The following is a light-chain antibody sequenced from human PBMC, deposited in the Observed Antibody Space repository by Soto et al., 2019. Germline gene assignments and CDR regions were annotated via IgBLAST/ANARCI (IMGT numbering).Light chain of an antibody. J-gene: IGKJ1*01. V-gene: IGKV1-5*03. Sequence: DIQMTQSPSMLSASVGHRVIMTCRASQHINDWLAWYHQRPGKAPELLIYKASNLQTGVPSRFSGTGSGTEFTLTITSLQPGDLGTYYCQHYRHYPWTFGQGTKVEV. CDR3: QHYRHYPWT. CDR2: KAS. CDR1: QHINDW.